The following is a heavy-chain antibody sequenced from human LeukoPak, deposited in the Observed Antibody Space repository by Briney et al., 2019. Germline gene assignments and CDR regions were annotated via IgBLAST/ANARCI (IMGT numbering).Heavy chain of an antibody. CDR3: ARDNGFSLFAT. J-gene: IGHJ5*02. D-gene: IGHD5-18*01. V-gene: IGHV3-74*01. Sequence: QTGGSLRLSCAASGFTITPYWMHWVRQVPGKGLVWVSRINSDGYSTNYADSVKGRFTISRDNAKNTLYLQINNLRADDTAVYYCARDNGFSLFATWGRGTLVTVSA. CDR2: INSDGYST. CDR1: GFTITPYW.